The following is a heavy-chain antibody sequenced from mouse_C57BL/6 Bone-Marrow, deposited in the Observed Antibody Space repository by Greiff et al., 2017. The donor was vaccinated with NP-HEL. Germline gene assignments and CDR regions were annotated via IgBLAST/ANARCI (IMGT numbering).Heavy chain of an antibody. D-gene: IGHD1-1*01. J-gene: IGHJ3*01. Sequence: DVMLVASGEGLVKPGGSLKLSCAASGFTFSRYAMSWVRHTPEKRLVWFAYISSGGDYLYSADTVKGRFTISRDNARNTLYLQMSSLKSEDTAMYYCTPLYYYGSSYFWGQGTLVTVSA. CDR2: ISSGGDYL. CDR1: GFTFSRYA. V-gene: IGHV5-9-1*02. CDR3: TPLYYYGSSYF.